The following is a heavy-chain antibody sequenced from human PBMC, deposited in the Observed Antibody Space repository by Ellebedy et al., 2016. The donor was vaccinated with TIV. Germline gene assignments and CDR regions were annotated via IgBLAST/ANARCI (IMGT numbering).Heavy chain of an antibody. Sequence: GESLKISCAASGFTFNSYAMHWVRQAPGKGLEWVAVISYDGSNKYYADSVKGRFTISRDNSKNTLYLQMNSLRAEDTAMYYCARPDLDYWGQGTLVSVSS. CDR2: ISYDGSNK. CDR3: ARPDLDY. V-gene: IGHV3-30*14. J-gene: IGHJ4*02. CDR1: GFTFNSYA.